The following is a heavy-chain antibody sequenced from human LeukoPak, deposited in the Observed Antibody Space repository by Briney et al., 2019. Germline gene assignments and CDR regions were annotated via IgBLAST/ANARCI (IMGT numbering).Heavy chain of an antibody. CDR2: ISPYTGNT. Sequence: ASVKVSCKASGYTFTSYGISWVRQAPGQGLEWMGSISPYTGNTKYAERFQDRVTMTTDTSTRTAYMELRSLRSDDTAVYCARDQYDSVWGSYRPYFDYWGQGTLVTVSS. CDR3: ARDQYDSVWGSYRPYFDY. J-gene: IGHJ4*02. CDR1: GYTFTSYG. D-gene: IGHD3-16*02. V-gene: IGHV1-18*04.